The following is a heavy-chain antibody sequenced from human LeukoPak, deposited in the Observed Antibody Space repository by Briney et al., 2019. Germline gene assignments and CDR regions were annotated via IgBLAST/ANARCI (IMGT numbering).Heavy chain of an antibody. CDR3: ATEGGGPKRSNGLSEVGYYYYGMDV. CDR2: INHSGST. CDR1: GGSISSGDYY. V-gene: IGHV4-39*07. D-gene: IGHD4-23*01. Sequence: PSETLSLTCTVSGGSISSGDYYWSWIRQPPGKGLEWIGEINHSGSTNYNPSLKSRVTISVDTSKNQFSLKLSSVTAADTAVYYCATEGGGPKRSNGLSEVGYYYYGMDVWGQGTTVTVSS. J-gene: IGHJ6*02.